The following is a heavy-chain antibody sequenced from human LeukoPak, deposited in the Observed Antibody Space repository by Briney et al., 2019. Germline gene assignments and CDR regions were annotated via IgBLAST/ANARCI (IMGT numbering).Heavy chain of an antibody. V-gene: IGHV3-53*01. D-gene: IGHD6-19*01. J-gene: IGHJ4*02. CDR1: GFTVSSNY. CDR3: TKLKGWYGEGFFDY. Sequence: GGSLTLSCAASGFTVSSNYMSWLRQPAGQGLVWVSILYSGGATLFAGSVKGRFTISRDTSKNTLYLQMNDLRADYTAVNYCTKLKGWYGEGFFDYWGQGTLVTVSS. CDR2: LYSGGAT.